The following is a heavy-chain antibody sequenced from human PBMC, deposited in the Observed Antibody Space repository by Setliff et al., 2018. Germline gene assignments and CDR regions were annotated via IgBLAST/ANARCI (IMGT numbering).Heavy chain of an antibody. CDR2: ISAYNGNT. CDR3: ARERGIAVAGSDYYGMDV. J-gene: IGHJ6*02. V-gene: IGHV1-18*01. CDR1: GYTFTSYG. D-gene: IGHD6-19*01. Sequence: ASVKVSCKASGYTFTSYGISWVRQAPGQGLEWMGWISAYNGNTNYAQKFQGWVTMTRDTSISTAYMELSRLRSDDTAVYYCARERGIAVAGSDYYGMDVWGQGTTVTAP.